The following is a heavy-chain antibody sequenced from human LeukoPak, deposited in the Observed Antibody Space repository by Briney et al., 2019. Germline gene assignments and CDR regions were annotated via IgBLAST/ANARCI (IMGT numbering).Heavy chain of an antibody. J-gene: IGHJ4*02. V-gene: IGHV4-4*07. CDR2: IYTSGST. D-gene: IGHD3-10*01. Sequence: SETLSLTCTVSGGSISSYYWSWIRQPAGKGLEWIGRIYTSGSTNYNPSLKSRVTMSVDTSKNQFSLKLSSVTAADTAVYYCARAGGYYGSGSILLQSYFDYWGQGTLVTVSS. CDR3: ARAGGYYGSGSILLQSYFDY. CDR1: GGSISSYY.